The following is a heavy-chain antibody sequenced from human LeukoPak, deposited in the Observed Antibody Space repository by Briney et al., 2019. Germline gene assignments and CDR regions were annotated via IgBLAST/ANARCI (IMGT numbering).Heavy chain of an antibody. V-gene: IGHV1-18*01. CDR3: ARDCSGSSCYWIH. J-gene: IGHJ4*02. Sequence: GASVKVSCKASVGTFSSYAISWVRQAPGQGLEWLGYISAYNGNTNYAQKVQGRITMTTDTSTSTAYMEMRSLRSDDTAVYYCARDCSGSSCYWIHWGQGTLVTVSS. CDR2: ISAYNGNT. CDR1: VGTFSSYA. D-gene: IGHD2-15*01.